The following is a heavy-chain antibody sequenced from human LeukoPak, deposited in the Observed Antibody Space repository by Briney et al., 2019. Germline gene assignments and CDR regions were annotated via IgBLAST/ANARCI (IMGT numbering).Heavy chain of an antibody. CDR3: ARGPSTSPLAEDIVVVVAAYYGMDV. CDR1: GGSFSGYY. Sequence: KPSETLSLTCAVYGGSFSGYYWSWIRQPPGKGLEWIGEINHSGSTNYNPSLKSRVTISVDTSKNQFSLKLSSVTAADTAVYYCARGPSTSPLAEDIVVVVAAYYGMDVWGQGTTVTVSS. CDR2: INHSGST. J-gene: IGHJ6*02. V-gene: IGHV4-34*01. D-gene: IGHD2-15*01.